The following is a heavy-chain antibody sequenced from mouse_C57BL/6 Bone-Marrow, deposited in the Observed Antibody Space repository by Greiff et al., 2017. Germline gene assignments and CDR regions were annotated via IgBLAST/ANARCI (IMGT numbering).Heavy chain of an antibody. CDR2: IYPGSGST. J-gene: IGHJ2*01. CDR1: GYTFTSYW. V-gene: IGHV1-55*01. CDR3: ARDYSPHFDY. D-gene: IGHD2-12*01. Sequence: QVQLKQPGAELVKPGASAKMSCKASGYTFTSYWITWVKQRPGQGLEWIGDIYPGSGSTNYNEKFKSKATLTVDTSSSTAYMQLSSLTSEDSAVYYCARDYSPHFDYWGQGTTLTVSS.